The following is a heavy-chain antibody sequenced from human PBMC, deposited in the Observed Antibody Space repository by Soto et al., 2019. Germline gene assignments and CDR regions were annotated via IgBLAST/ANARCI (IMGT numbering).Heavy chain of an antibody. V-gene: IGHV4-39*01. CDR3: ARHPVFGGFDP. D-gene: IGHD3-10*01. CDR1: GGSISSYSTYY. CDR2: IYYSGSP. Sequence: QVQLQESGPRLVKPSETLSLTCTVSGGSISSYSTYYWGWVRQPPGKGLKWIASIYYSGSPYYNPSLKSRVTMSVDTSKNQFSLKLSSVTAADTAVYYCARHPVFGGFDPWGQGTLVTVSS. J-gene: IGHJ5*02.